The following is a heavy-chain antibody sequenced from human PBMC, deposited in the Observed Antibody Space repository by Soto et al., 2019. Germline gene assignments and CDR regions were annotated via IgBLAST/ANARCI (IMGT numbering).Heavy chain of an antibody. CDR2: LSYEGSEE. Sequence: PWGSLRLSCAASGFNFGVFGMHWVRQAPGKGLEWLSVLSYEGSEEYYADSVRGRFTISRDNSKNTLFLQMDSLRVDDTGVYYCALTRRSALLEVAGPGFEYWVQGTLVTVSS. J-gene: IGHJ4*02. CDR3: ALTRRSALLEVAGPGFEY. V-gene: IGHV3-30*03. D-gene: IGHD6-19*01. CDR1: GFNFGVFG.